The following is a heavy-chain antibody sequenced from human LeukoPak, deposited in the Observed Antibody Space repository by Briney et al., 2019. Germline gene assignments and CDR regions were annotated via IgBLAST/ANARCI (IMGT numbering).Heavy chain of an antibody. CDR2: ISGNGDTT. D-gene: IGHD3-3*01. CDR1: GVTFGNYA. V-gene: IGHV3-23*01. Sequence: GGSLRLSCAVSGVTFGNYAMSWVRQAPGKGLEWVSVISGNGDTTYYADSVKGRFTISRDNSKNTLSLQVNNLRAEDTAVYYCAKGGYYSFNDYWGQGTLVTVSS. CDR3: AKGGYYSFNDY. J-gene: IGHJ4*02.